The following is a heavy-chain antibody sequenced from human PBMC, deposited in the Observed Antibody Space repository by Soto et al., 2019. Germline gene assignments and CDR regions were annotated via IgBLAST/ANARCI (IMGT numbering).Heavy chain of an antibody. Sequence: QVQLQQWGAGLLKPSETLSLTCAVYGGSFSGYYWSWIRQPPGKGLEWIGEINHSGSTNYNPSLKSRVTISVDTSKNQFSLKLSSVTAADTAVYYCARRTGSSSEAQAHIYNWFDPWGQGTLVAVSS. J-gene: IGHJ5*02. V-gene: IGHV4-34*01. D-gene: IGHD6-13*01. CDR2: INHSGST. CDR1: GGSFSGYY. CDR3: ARRTGSSSEAQAHIYNWFDP.